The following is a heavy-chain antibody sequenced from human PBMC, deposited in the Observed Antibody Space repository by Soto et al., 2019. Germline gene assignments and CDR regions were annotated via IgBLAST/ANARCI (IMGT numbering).Heavy chain of an antibody. Sequence: QVQLQESGPGLVKPSQTLSLTCTVSGGSISSGVYYWSWIRQHPGKGLEWIGYFYYRGITYYNPSLKSRVTISVDTSKNQYSLKLRSVNAADTAVYYCARVFGFGGMDVWGQGTTVTVSS. J-gene: IGHJ6*02. V-gene: IGHV4-31*03. CDR2: FYYRGIT. CDR3: ARVFGFGGMDV. D-gene: IGHD3-10*01. CDR1: GGSISSGVYY.